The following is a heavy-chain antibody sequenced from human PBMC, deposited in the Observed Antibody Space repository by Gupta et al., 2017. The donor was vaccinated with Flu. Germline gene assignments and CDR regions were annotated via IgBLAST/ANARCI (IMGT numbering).Heavy chain of an antibody. J-gene: IGHJ4*02. D-gene: IGHD4-17*01. Sequence: RQAPGKGLEWVGRIKSKGSDETRDYAAPVNGRFTISRDDSRNTLYLNMNGLKDDDTAVYYCTWVNTVTTMDYWGQGTLVIVSS. CDR2: IKSKGSDETR. V-gene: IGHV3-15*05. CDR3: TWVNTVTTMDY.